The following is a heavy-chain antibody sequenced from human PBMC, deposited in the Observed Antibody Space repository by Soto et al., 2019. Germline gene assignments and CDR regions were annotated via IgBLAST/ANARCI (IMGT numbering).Heavy chain of an antibody. CDR3: ARGLTIFGVINNWFDP. D-gene: IGHD3-3*01. CDR2: ISSSGTTI. V-gene: IGHV3-48*03. CDR1: GFTFSNYE. Sequence: PGGPLRLSCVASGFTFSNYEMNWVRQAPGKGLEWVSDISSSGTTIYYADSVKGRFTISRDNAKNSLYLQMNSLRGEDTAVYYCARGLTIFGVINNWFDPWGQGTLVTVS. J-gene: IGHJ5*02.